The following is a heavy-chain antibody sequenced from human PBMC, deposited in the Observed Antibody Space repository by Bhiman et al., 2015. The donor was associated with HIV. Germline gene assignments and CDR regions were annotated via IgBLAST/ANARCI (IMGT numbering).Heavy chain of an antibody. CDR2: IKQDGSEK. Sequence: EVQLVESGGGLVQPGGSLRLSCAASGFTFSRYWMNWVRQAPGKGLEWVANIKQDGSEKYYVDSVEGRFTISRDNAKNSLYLQMNSLRAEDTAVYYCARDMVDIVVVPTANPDYWGQGTLVTVSS. CDR1: GFTFSRYW. J-gene: IGHJ4*02. CDR3: ARDMVDIVVVPTANPDY. D-gene: IGHD2-2*01. V-gene: IGHV3-7*01.